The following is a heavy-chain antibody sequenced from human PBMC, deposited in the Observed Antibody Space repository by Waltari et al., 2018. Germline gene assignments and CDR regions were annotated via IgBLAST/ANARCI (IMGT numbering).Heavy chain of an antibody. CDR2: IYSGGST. D-gene: IGHD6-13*01. Sequence: EVQLLESGGGLVQPGGSLRLSCAASGFTFSSYAMSWVRQAPGKGLEWVSVIYSGGSTYYADSVKGRFTISRDNSKNTLYLQMNSLRAEDTAVYYCAKDGIAAAGDDAFDIWGQGTMVIVSS. J-gene: IGHJ3*02. CDR1: GFTFSSYA. V-gene: IGHV3-23*03. CDR3: AKDGIAAAGDDAFDI.